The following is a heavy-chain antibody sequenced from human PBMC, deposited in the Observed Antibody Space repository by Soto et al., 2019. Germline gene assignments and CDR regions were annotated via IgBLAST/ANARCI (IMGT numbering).Heavy chain of an antibody. J-gene: IGHJ6*03. Sequence: GGSLRLSCAASGFTFSSYSMNWVRQAPGKGLEWASYISSSSSTIYYADSVKGRFTISRDNAKNSLYLQMNSLRAEDTAVYYCARGRGDDILTGRTYADYYYFYMDVWGKGTTVTVSS. CDR3: ARGRGDDILTGRTYADYYYFYMDV. D-gene: IGHD3-9*01. CDR1: GFTFSSYS. V-gene: IGHV3-48*01. CDR2: ISSSSSTI.